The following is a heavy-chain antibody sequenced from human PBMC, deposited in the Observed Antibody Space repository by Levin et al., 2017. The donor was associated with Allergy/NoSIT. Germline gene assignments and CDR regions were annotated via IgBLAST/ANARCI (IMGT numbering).Heavy chain of an antibody. V-gene: IGHV5-51*01. CDR3: ARHNDQIHYYGSGSYYPVMRSYYFDY. CDR2: IYPGDSDT. J-gene: IGHJ4*02. D-gene: IGHD3-10*01. CDR1: GYSFTSYW. Sequence: GESLKISCKGSGYSFTSYWIGWVRQMPGKGLEWMGIIYPGDSDTRYSPSFQGQVTISADKSISTAYLQWSSLKASDTAMYYCARHNDQIHYYGSGSYYPVMRSYYFDYWGQGTLVTVSS.